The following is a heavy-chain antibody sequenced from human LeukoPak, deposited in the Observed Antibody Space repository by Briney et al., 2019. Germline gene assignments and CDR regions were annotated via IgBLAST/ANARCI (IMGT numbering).Heavy chain of an antibody. CDR1: GYTLTSYA. CDR3: ARVLRGPLRYFDWLLYD. V-gene: IGHV1-3*01. J-gene: IGHJ4*02. D-gene: IGHD3-9*01. Sequence: GASVKVSCKASGYTLTSYAMHWVRQAPGQRLEWMGWINAGNGNTKYSQKFQGRVTITRDTSASTAYTELSSLRSEDTAVYYCARVLRGPLRYFDWLLYDWGQGTLVTVSS. CDR2: INAGNGNT.